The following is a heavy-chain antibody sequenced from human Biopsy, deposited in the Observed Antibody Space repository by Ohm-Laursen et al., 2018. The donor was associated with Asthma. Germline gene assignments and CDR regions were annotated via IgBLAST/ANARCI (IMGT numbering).Heavy chain of an antibody. D-gene: IGHD3-10*01. CDR1: GYTFIGCH. CDR2: INPNSGGT. CDR3: AREFVSGERRDLWHFGLDV. Sequence: SSVKVSCKASGYTFIGCHIHWMRQAPGQGLEWMGRINPNSGGTNYAQKFQGRVTMTRDTSISTVYMELTRLRSDDTAVYFCAREFVSGERRDLWHFGLDVWGQGTTVTVSS. V-gene: IGHV1-2*06. J-gene: IGHJ6*02.